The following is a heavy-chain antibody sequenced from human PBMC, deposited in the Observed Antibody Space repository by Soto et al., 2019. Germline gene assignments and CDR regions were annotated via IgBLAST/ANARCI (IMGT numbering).Heavy chain of an antibody. Sequence: SQTLSLTCAISGDSVSSNSAAWNWIRQSPSRGLEWLGRTYYRSKWYNDYAVSVKSRITINPDTSKNQLSLQLNSVTPEDTAVYYFARDAPLFTCGGVIVIDAFDIWGQGTMVTVSS. CDR2: TYYRSKWYN. CDR1: GDSVSSNSAA. J-gene: IGHJ3*02. CDR3: ARDAPLFTCGGVIVIDAFDI. V-gene: IGHV6-1*01. D-gene: IGHD3-16*02.